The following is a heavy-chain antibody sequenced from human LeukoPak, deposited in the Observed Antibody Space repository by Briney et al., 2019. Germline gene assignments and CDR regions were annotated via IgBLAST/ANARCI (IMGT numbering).Heavy chain of an antibody. D-gene: IGHD3-22*01. J-gene: IGHJ4*02. V-gene: IGHV3-23*01. CDR2: ISGGGGST. CDR3: AKDRGRYYDSSGYYWGYYFDS. CDR1: GFTFSTYA. Sequence: GGSLRPSCAASGFTFSTYAVNWVRQAPGKGLEWVSAISGGGGSTYYADSVKGRFTISRDNSKNTLYLQMSSLRAEDTAVYYCAKDRGRYYDSSGYYWGYYFDSWGQGILVTVST.